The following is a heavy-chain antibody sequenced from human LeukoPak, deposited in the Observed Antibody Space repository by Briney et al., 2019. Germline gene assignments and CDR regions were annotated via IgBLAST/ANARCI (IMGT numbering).Heavy chain of an antibody. CDR1: GYTLNDIS. CDR3: AAVSGHYTLLDA. J-gene: IGHJ5*02. D-gene: IGHD4-11*01. Sequence: GASVKVPCKISGYTLNDISVHWVRQPPGKGLEGKGGVDPDDGQRVYAQRFQGRVTMTEDTSTNTAYMELSRLRSEDTAVYFCAAVSGHYTLLDAWGQGALVTVST. CDR2: VDPDDGQR. V-gene: IGHV1-24*01.